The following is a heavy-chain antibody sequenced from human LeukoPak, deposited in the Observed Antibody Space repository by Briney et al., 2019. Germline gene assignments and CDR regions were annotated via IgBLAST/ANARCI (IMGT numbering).Heavy chain of an antibody. D-gene: IGHD2-8*01. J-gene: IGHJ4*02. V-gene: IGHV3-30*16. CDR1: GFIFRGYA. CDR3: ARGGGACINGLFYSDY. CDR2: ISYDGTYK. Sequence: GRSLRLLCAASGFIFRGYAIHWVPQAPGKGREGVAVISYDGTYKFYGGSVEGRFTSSRDNSKNTLYLQIDSVRAEDTAVYYCARGGGACINGLFYSDYWGQGT.